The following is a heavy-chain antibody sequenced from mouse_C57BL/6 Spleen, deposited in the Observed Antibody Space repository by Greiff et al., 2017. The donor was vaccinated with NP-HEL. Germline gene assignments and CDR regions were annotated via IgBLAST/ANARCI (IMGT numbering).Heavy chain of an antibody. D-gene: IGHD2-4*01. J-gene: IGHJ2*01. CDR2: IDPSDSYT. CDR3: ARRDYYDYDRFDY. V-gene: IGHV1-69*01. Sequence: QVQLQQPGAELVMPGASVKLSCKASGYTFTSYWMHWVKQRPGQGLEWIGEIDPSDSYTNYNQKFKGKSTLTVDKSSSTAYMQLSSLTSEDSAVYYCARRDYYDYDRFDYWGQGTTLTVSS. CDR1: GYTFTSYW.